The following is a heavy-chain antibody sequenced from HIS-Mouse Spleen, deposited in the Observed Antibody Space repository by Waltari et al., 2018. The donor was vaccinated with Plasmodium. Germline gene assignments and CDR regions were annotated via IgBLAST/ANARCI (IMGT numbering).Heavy chain of an antibody. CDR1: GFPFSSYG. J-gene: IGHJ4*02. Sequence: QVQLVESGGGVVQPGGSLRLSVAASGFPFSSYGGHWVRQAPGKGLEWVAVISYDGSNKYYADSVKGRFTISRDNSKNTLYLQMNSLRAEDTAVYYCATSGLTGGTYYFDYWGQGTLVTVSS. CDR3: ATSGLTGGTYYFDY. V-gene: IGHV3-30*03. CDR2: ISYDGSNK. D-gene: IGHD7-27*01.